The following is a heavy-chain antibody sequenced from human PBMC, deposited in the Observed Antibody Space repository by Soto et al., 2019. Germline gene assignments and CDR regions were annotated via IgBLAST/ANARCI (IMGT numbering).Heavy chain of an antibody. J-gene: IGHJ4*02. CDR2: IYPGDSDT. CDR3: ASYYYDSSGYYYYGPFDY. V-gene: IGHV5-51*01. D-gene: IGHD3-22*01. CDR1: GYSFTSYW. Sequence: PGESLKISCQGSGYSFTSYWIGWVRQMPGKGLEWMGIIYPGDSDTRYSPSFQGQVTISADKSISTAYLQLSSLKASDTAMYYCASYYYDSSGYYYYGPFDYWGQGTLVTVSS.